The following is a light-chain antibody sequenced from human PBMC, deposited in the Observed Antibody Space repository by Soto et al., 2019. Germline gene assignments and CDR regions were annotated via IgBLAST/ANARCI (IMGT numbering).Light chain of an antibody. V-gene: IGKV4-1*01. CDR3: QQYASSPIT. CDR1: QSVLYSSNNKNY. CDR2: DAS. Sequence: DIVMTQSPDSLAVSLGERATINCKSSQSVLYSSNNKNYLAWYQQKPGLAPTLLIYDASSRAAGIPDRFSGSGSETDFTLIISRVEPEDFAVYYCQQYASSPITFGQGTRLEIK. J-gene: IGKJ5*01.